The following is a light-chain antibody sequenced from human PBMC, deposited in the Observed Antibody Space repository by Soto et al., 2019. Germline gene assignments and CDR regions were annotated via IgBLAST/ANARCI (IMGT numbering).Light chain of an antibody. CDR3: QTWGRDIVV. V-gene: IGLV4-69*01. J-gene: IGLJ2*01. CDR2: LNTDGSH. CDR1: SGHSTYS. Sequence: QSVLTQSPSASASLGASVTLTCTLTSGHSTYSIAWHQQRPEKGPRYLMRLNTDGSHSKGDGIPDRFSGSSSGAERYLTISSLQSEDEADYYCQTWGRDIVVFGGGTQLTVL.